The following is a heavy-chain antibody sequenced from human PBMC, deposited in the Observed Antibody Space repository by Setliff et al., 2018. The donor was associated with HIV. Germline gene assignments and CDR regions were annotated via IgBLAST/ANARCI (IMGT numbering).Heavy chain of an antibody. J-gene: IGHJ4*02. D-gene: IGHD4-17*01. CDR2: SDYNGRT. CDR1: GGSISTGGYY. CDR3: AREIYGGNSRPFDY. V-gene: IGHV4-31*03. Sequence: SETLSLTCTVSGGSISTGGYYCSWIRQQPGKGLEWIGYSDYNGRTYYNPSLKSRVTISVDTSKNQYSLKLTSVTAADTAVYYCAREIYGGNSRPFDYWGQGTLVTVSS.